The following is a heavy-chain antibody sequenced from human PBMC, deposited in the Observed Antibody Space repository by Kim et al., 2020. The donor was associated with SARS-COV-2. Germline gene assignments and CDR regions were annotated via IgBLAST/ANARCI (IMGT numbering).Heavy chain of an antibody. CDR3: AREEGVQSLPSDAFDI. CDR1: GFTFDDYG. Sequence: GGSLRLSCAASGFTFDDYGMSWVRQAPGKGLEWVSGINWNGGSTGYADSVKGRFTISRDNAKNSLYLQMNSLRAEDTALYHCAREEGVQSLPSDAFDIWGQGTMVTVSS. CDR2: INWNGGST. V-gene: IGHV3-20*01. D-gene: IGHD3-10*01. J-gene: IGHJ3*02.